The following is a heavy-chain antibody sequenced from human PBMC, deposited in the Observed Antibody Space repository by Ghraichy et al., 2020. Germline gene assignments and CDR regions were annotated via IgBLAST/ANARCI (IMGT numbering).Heavy chain of an antibody. D-gene: IGHD6-13*01. CDR3: ARSAFAGYSSTYGMDV. V-gene: IGHV3-48*03. CDR2: ISSSGSTI. Sequence: GGSLRLSCAASGFTFSSYEMNWVRQAPGKGLEWVSYISSSGSTIYYADSVKGRFTISRDNAKNSLYLQMNSLRAEDTAVYYCARSAFAGYSSTYGMDVGGLGSTVTVAS. J-gene: IGHJ6*02. CDR1: GFTFSSYE.